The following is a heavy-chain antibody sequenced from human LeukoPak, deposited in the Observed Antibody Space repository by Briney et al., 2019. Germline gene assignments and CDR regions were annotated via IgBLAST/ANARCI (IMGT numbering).Heavy chain of an antibody. CDR1: GFTVSSNY. Sequence: PGGSLRLSCGASGFTVSSNYMSWVRQAPGKGLEWVSVIYSGGSTYYADSVKGRFTISRDNSKNTLYLQMNSLRAEDTAVYYCARDRAGDYADYWGQGTLVTVSS. J-gene: IGHJ4*02. D-gene: IGHD3-10*01. CDR2: IYSGGST. V-gene: IGHV3-66*02. CDR3: ARDRAGDYADY.